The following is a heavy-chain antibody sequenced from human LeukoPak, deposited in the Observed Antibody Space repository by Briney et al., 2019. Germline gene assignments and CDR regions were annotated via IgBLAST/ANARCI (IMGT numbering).Heavy chain of an antibody. J-gene: IGHJ5*02. CDR3: ARGWGGSWFNWFDP. CDR2: MNPNSGNT. Sequence: ASVKGSCKASGYTFTSYDINWVRQATGQGLEWMGWMNPNSGNTGYAQKFQGRVTMTRNTSISTAYMELSSLRSEDTAVYYCARGWGGSWFNWFDPWGQGTLVTVSS. V-gene: IGHV1-8*01. D-gene: IGHD6-13*01. CDR1: GYTFTSYD.